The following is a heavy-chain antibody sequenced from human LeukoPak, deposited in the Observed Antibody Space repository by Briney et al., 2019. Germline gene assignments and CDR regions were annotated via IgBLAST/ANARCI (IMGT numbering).Heavy chain of an antibody. D-gene: IGHD6-19*01. CDR3: ARRIAVAARDDAFDI. CDR2: INHSGST. Sequence: SETLSLTCAVYGGSFSGYYWSWIRQPPGKGLEWIGEINHSGSTNYNPSLKSRVTISVDTSKNQFSLKLSSVTAADTAVYYCARRIAVAARDDAFDIWGQGTMVTVSS. V-gene: IGHV4-34*01. J-gene: IGHJ3*02. CDR1: GGSFSGYY.